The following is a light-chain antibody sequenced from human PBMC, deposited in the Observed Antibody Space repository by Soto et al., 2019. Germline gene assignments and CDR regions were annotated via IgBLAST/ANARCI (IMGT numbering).Light chain of an antibody. CDR2: EVT. J-gene: IGLJ3*02. V-gene: IGLV2-14*01. Sequence: QAVVTQPASVSGSPGQSITISCTGTSSDVGAYNYVSWYQQHSGKAPKLIIYEVTNRPSGVSNRFSASKSGNTASLTIFGLQAEDEADYYCSSYTSSSSWVFGGGTKVTVL. CDR1: SSDVGAYNY. CDR3: SSYTSSSSWV.